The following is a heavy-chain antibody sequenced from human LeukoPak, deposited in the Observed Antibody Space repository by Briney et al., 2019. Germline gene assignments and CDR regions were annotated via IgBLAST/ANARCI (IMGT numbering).Heavy chain of an antibody. D-gene: IGHD6-19*01. V-gene: IGHV1-18*01. CDR2: ISAYNGNT. J-gene: IGHJ4*02. CDR3: ALYSSGWPDY. CDR1: GYTFTSYG. Sequence: GASVKVSCKASGYTFTSYGISWVRQAPGQGLEWMGWISAYNGNTNYAQKLQGRVTMTTDTSTSTAYMELRSLRSGDTAAYYCALYSSGWPDYWGQGTLVSVSS.